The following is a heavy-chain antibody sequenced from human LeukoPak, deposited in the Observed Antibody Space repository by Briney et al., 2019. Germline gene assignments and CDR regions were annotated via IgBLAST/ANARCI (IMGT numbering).Heavy chain of an antibody. J-gene: IGHJ5*02. Sequence: PSETLSLTCAVSGFSIRIGYYWGWIRQPPGKGLEWIGSIFHSGDTYYNPSLKSRVTMSVDTSKNQFSLRLTSVTAADTAVHYCARIAVTAGRHTWFDPWGQGALVTVSS. CDR1: GFSIRIGYY. CDR2: IFHSGDT. D-gene: IGHD2-21*02. V-gene: IGHV4-38-2*01. CDR3: ARIAVTAGRHTWFDP.